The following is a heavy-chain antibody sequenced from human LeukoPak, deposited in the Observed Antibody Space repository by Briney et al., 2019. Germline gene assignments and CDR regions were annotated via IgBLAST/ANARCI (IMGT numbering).Heavy chain of an antibody. CDR3: ARDGQITGTWRRPHWFDP. J-gene: IGHJ5*02. CDR1: GFTFSSYA. D-gene: IGHD1-20*01. CDR2: IWYDGSNK. V-gene: IGHV3-33*08. Sequence: GGSLRLSCAASGFTFSSYAMSWVRQAPGKGLEWVAVIWYDGSNKYYADSVKGRFTISRDNSKNTLYLQMNSLRAEDTAVYYCARDGQITGTWRRPHWFDPWGQGTLVTVSS.